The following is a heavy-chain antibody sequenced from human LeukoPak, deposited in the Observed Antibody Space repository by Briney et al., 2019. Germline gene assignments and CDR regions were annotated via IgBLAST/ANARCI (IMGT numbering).Heavy chain of an antibody. V-gene: IGHV3-23*01. J-gene: IGHJ4*02. CDR1: EFTFSSYA. D-gene: IGHD1-26*01. CDR3: AKGKSENYYLYFDS. CDR2: ISGGGVST. Sequence: PGGSLSLSCAASEFTFSSYAMSWVRQAPGKGLKWVSAISGGGVSTYYAGSVKGRFTISRDDSKNTLYLQMNSLRAEDTAVYYCAKGKSENYYLYFDSWGQGTLVTVSS.